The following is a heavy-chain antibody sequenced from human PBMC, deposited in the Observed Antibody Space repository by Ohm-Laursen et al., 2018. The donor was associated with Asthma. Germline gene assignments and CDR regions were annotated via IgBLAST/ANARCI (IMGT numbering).Heavy chain of an antibody. D-gene: IGHD3-22*01. V-gene: IGHV5-51*01. Sequence: ESLKISCKGSGYSFTSYWIGWVRQMPGKGLEWMGIIYPGDSDTRYSPSFQGQVTISADKSISTAYLQWSSLKASDTAMYYCARLCDSSGYYLYYFDYWGQGTLVTVSS. CDR2: IYPGDSDT. CDR3: ARLCDSSGYYLYYFDY. CDR1: GYSFTSYW. J-gene: IGHJ4*02.